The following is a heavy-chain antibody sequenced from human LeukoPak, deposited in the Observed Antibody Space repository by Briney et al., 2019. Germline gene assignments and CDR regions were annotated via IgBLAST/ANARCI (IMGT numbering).Heavy chain of an antibody. CDR1: GGSISSSSYY. J-gene: IGHJ4*02. D-gene: IGHD3-16*02. CDR3: ARGRSDYVWGSYRRFDY. Sequence: SETLSLTCTVSGGSISSSSYYWGWIRQPPGKGLEWIGSIYYSGSTYYNPSLKSRVTISVDTSKNQFSLKLSSVTAADTAVYYCARGRSDYVWGSYRRFDYWGQGTLVTVSS. CDR2: IYYSGST. V-gene: IGHV4-39*01.